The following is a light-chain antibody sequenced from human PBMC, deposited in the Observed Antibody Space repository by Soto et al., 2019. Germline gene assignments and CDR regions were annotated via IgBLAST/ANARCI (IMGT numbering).Light chain of an antibody. CDR2: SAS. V-gene: IGKV3-11*01. Sequence: EIVVTQSPATLSLSPGERATLSCRASQSISNYLAWYQHKPGQAPRLLIYSASNRATGIPARFSGSGFGTDFTLTISSLEPEDFAVYYCRQYDTSPRTFGQGTKVDIK. J-gene: IGKJ1*01. CDR3: RQYDTSPRT. CDR1: QSISNY.